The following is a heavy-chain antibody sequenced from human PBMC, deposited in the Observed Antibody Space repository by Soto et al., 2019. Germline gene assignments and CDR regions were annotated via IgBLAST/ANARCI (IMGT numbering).Heavy chain of an antibody. CDR3: ASLYCSGGSCYVPDAFDI. CDR1: GGSISSGGYY. D-gene: IGHD2-15*01. J-gene: IGHJ3*02. V-gene: IGHV4-31*03. CDR2: IYYSGST. Sequence: SETLSLTCTVSGGSISSGGYYWSWIRQHPGKGLEWIGYIYYSGSTYYNPSLKSRVTISVDTSKNQFSLKLSSVTAADMAVYYCASLYCSGGSCYVPDAFDIWGQGTMVTVSS.